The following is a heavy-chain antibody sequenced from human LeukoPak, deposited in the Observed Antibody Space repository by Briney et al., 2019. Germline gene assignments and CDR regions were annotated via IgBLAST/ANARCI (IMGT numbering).Heavy chain of an antibody. CDR3: ARDGLTETTRDSDY. V-gene: IGHV3-74*01. Sequence: GGSLRLSCAASGFTFSRYWMHWVRQAPGKGLVWVSRINSDGSSTSYADSVKGRFTISRDNAKNTLYLQMNSLTVEDTAVYYCARDGLTETTRDSDYWGQGTLVTVSS. J-gene: IGHJ4*02. D-gene: IGHD4-11*01. CDR2: INSDGSST. CDR1: GFTFSRYW.